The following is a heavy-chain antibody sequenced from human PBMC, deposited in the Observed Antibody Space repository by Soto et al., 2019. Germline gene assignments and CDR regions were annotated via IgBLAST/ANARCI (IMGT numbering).Heavy chain of an antibody. J-gene: IGHJ4*02. V-gene: IGHV4-34*01. CDR2: INHSGST. D-gene: IGHD3-22*01. CDR3: ARLSRTSSTYYYDSSGYSTARSDDY. CDR1: GGSFIGYY. Sequence: SETLSLTCAVYGGSFIGYYWSWIRQPPWKGLEWIGEINHSGSTNYNPSLKSRVTISVDTSKNQFSLKLSSVTAADTAVYYCARLSRTSSTYYYDSSGYSTARSDDYWGQGTLVTVSS.